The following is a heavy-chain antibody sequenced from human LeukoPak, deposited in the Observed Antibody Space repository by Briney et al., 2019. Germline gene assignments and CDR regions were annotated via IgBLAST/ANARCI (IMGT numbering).Heavy chain of an antibody. CDR3: ARDPGDCRSGTCVSRFDR. CDR1: GFPFNTYR. J-gene: IGHJ4*02. CDR2: HSINGDST. Sequence: GGSLRLSCAASGFPFNTYRMHWVRQAPGKGLEYVSGHSINGDSTYYVNSVKGRFTISRDNSKNTLHLQMGSLRAEDMAVYYCARDPGDCRSGTCVSRFDRWGRGALVTVSS. D-gene: IGHD2-15*01. V-gene: IGHV3-64*01.